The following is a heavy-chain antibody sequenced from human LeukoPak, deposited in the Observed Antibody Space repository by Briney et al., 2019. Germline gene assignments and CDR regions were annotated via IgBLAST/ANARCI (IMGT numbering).Heavy chain of an antibody. Sequence: PGESLKISCKGSGYSFSTYWIAWVRQMPGKGLEWMGIMYPGDSDTRYSPSFQGQVTISADKSINTAYLQWNSLKASDTAIYYCARRAVRGDDFDYWGQGTLVTVSS. D-gene: IGHD3-10*01. V-gene: IGHV5-51*01. CDR3: ARRAVRGDDFDY. CDR2: MYPGDSDT. CDR1: GYSFSTYW. J-gene: IGHJ4*02.